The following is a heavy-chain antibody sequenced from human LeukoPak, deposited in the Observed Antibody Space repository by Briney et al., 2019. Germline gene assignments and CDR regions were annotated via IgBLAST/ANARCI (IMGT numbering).Heavy chain of an antibody. Sequence: KPSETLSLTCTVSGYSISRGYYWGCIRQPPGKGLEWIGSIYHSGSTYYTPSLKSRVTISVDTSKNQFSLKLSSVTAADTAVYYCASRGYSYGFWYWGQGALVTVCS. CDR3: ASRGYSYGFWY. J-gene: IGHJ4*02. CDR2: IYHSGST. D-gene: IGHD5-18*01. CDR1: GYSISRGYY. V-gene: IGHV4-38-2*02.